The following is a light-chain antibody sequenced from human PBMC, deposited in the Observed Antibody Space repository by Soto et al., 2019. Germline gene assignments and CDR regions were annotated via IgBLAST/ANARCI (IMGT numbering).Light chain of an antibody. V-gene: IGKV3-11*01. CDR2: EAS. Sequence: EIVLTQSPATLSVSPGERVALAWRASQSVDINLAWYQQKPGQAPRLLIYEASNRATGVPARFSRSGSWTDFTLTISNLDTEDFAAYYCQQRSNWPPITFGQGTRLDIK. CDR3: QQRSNWPPIT. J-gene: IGKJ5*01. CDR1: QSVDIN.